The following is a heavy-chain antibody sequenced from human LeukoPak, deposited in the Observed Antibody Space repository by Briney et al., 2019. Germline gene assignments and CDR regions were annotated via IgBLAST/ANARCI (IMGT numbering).Heavy chain of an antibody. J-gene: IGHJ6*02. V-gene: IGHV1-18*01. D-gene: IGHD4-17*01. CDR3: ARVVDYGDYPDYYYYGMDV. CDR2: ISAYNGNT. Sequence: GASVKVSCKASGYTFTSYGISWVRQAPGQGLEWMGWISAYNGNTNYAQKLQGRVTMTTDTSTSTAYMELRSLRSDDTAVYYCARVVDYGDYPDYYYYGMDVWGQGTTVTVSS. CDR1: GYTFTSYG.